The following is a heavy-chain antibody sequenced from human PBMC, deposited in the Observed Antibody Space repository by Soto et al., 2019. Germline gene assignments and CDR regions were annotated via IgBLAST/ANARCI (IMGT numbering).Heavy chain of an antibody. Sequence: PGGSLRLSCAASGFTFSSYAMSWVRQAPGKGLEWVSAISGSGGSTYYADSVKGRFTISRDNSKNTLYLQMNSLRAEDTAVYYCAKDFESGNLIGYFDYWGQGTLVTVSS. V-gene: IGHV3-23*01. CDR1: GFTFSSYA. CDR3: AKDFESGNLIGYFDY. CDR2: ISGSGGST. J-gene: IGHJ4*02. D-gene: IGHD1-26*01.